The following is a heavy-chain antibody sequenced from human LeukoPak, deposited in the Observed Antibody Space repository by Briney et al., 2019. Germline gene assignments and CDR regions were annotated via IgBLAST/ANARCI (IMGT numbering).Heavy chain of an antibody. CDR3: ARGGRNSGYDLYGMDV. V-gene: IGHV4-30-4*01. CDR1: GGPISSGDYY. CDR2: IYFCGSN. J-gene: IGHJ6*02. D-gene: IGHD5-12*01. Sequence: SEPLSLTCTVSGGPISSGDYYWSWIRQPPGKGLEWIGYIYFCGSNYLHPFLKSRITISVDTSKNQFSLKLSSVTAADTAVYYCARGGRNSGYDLYGMDVWGQGTTVTVSS.